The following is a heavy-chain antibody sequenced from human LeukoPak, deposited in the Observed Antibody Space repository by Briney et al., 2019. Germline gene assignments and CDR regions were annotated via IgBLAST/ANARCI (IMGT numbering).Heavy chain of an antibody. CDR1: GYTFTSNY. J-gene: IGHJ5*02. V-gene: IGHV1-46*01. CDR2: ISPSGGST. Sequence: ASVKVSCKAFGYTFTSNYMHWVRQAPGQGPEWMGVISPSGGSTTYAQKFQGRVTLTRDMSTSTDYLELSSLRSEDTAVYYCARDNSVGDVAWWFDPWGQGTLVTVSS. D-gene: IGHD1-26*01. CDR3: ARDNSVGDVAWWFDP.